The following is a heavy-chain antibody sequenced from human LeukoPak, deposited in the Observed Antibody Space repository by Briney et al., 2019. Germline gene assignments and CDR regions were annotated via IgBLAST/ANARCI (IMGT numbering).Heavy chain of an antibody. V-gene: IGHV3-48*01. D-gene: IGHD6-19*01. Sequence: GGSLRLSCAASGFTFSTYTMTWVRQAPGKGLECISYISSSIRTIYYADSVKGRFTISRDNAKNSLYLQMNGLRAEDTAVYYCARKGAVAGTLNYWGQGTLITVSS. CDR2: ISSSIRTI. CDR3: ARKGAVAGTLNY. CDR1: GFTFSTYT. J-gene: IGHJ4*02.